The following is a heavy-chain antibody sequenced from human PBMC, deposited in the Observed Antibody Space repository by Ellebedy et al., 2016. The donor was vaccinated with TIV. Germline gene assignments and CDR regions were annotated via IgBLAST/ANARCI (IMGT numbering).Heavy chain of an antibody. CDR3: VTVNTWESPYFDY. CDR2: FYPEDCEM. V-gene: IGHV1-24*01. Sequence: AASVKVSCKVSGHTLSELYIHLVRQSPGKGLEWMGGFYPEDCEMIYAQKLQGRVTMTDDTSTDTTYMDLSSLRSEDTAIYYCVTVNTWESPYFDYWGRGTLVTVSS. D-gene: IGHD1-26*01. CDR1: GHTLSELY. J-gene: IGHJ4*02.